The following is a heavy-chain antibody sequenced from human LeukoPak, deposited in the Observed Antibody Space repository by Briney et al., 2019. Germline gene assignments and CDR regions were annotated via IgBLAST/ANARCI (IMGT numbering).Heavy chain of an antibody. J-gene: IGHJ4*02. CDR3: AREYSSGYGY. Sequence: ASVKVSCKASGYTFTSYDINWVRQATGQGLEWMGWMNPNSGNTGYAQKFQGRVTITADKSTSTAYMELSSLRSEDTAVYYCAREYSSGYGYWGQGTLVTVSS. V-gene: IGHV1-8*01. CDR1: GYTFTSYD. D-gene: IGHD6-19*01. CDR2: MNPNSGNT.